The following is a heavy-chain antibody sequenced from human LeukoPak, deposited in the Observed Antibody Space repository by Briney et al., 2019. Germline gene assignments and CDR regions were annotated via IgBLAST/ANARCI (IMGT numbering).Heavy chain of an antibody. CDR3: AKVYSSSWYVSSFRLHFDY. CDR2: ISGSGGST. CDR1: GFTSSSYA. D-gene: IGHD6-13*01. V-gene: IGHV3-23*01. Sequence: PGGSLRLSCAASGFTSSSYAMSWVRQAPGKGLEWVSAISGSGGSTYYADSVKGRFTISRDNSKNTLYLQMNSLRAEDTAVYYCAKVYSSSWYVSSFRLHFDYWGQGTLVTVSS. J-gene: IGHJ4*02.